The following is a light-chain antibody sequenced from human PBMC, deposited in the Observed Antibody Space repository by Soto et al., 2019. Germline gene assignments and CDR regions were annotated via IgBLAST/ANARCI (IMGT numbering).Light chain of an antibody. J-gene: IGLJ1*01. CDR1: SSDIGRYDY. V-gene: IGLV2-11*01. CDR3: CSYAGRYSYV. CDR2: DVN. Sequence: QSALTQPRSVSGSPGQSVTISCTGTSSDIGRYDYVSWYQQHPGKAPKLMIYDVNERPSGVPGRFSGSKSGNTASLTISGLQADDEADYYCCSYAGRYSYVFGTGTKVTVL.